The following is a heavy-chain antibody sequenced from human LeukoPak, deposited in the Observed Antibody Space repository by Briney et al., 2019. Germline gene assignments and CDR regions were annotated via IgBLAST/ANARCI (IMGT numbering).Heavy chain of an antibody. CDR1: GGSITSHY. CDR3: ARIRYSNYSLDY. D-gene: IGHD4-11*01. Sequence: PSETLSLTCTVSGGSITSHYWSWIRQPPGKGLEWIGYIYYSGSTNHNPSLKSRVTMSVDTSKNQFSLKLSSVTAADTAVYYCARIRYSNYSLDYWGRGTLVTVSS. V-gene: IGHV4-59*11. CDR2: IYYSGST. J-gene: IGHJ4*02.